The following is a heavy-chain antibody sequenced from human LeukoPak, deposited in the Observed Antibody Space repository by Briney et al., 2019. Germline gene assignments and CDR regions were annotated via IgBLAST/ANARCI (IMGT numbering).Heavy chain of an antibody. CDR3: ARGRYCSGGSCFFDY. Sequence: GGSLRLSCAASGFTFSSYWMHWVRQAPGKGLVWVSRINTDGSSTSYADSVKGRFTISRDNAKNTLYLQMNSLRAEDTAVYYYARGRYCSGGSCFFDYWGQGTLVTVSS. V-gene: IGHV3-74*01. J-gene: IGHJ4*02. CDR2: INTDGSST. D-gene: IGHD2-15*01. CDR1: GFTFSSYW.